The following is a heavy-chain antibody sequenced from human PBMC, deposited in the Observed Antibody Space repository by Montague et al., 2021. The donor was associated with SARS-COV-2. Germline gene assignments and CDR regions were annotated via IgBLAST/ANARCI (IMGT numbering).Heavy chain of an antibody. D-gene: IGHD6-19*01. CDR2: IYPGDSDT. CDR3: AKLSIVAGKGGEDDYFES. V-gene: IGHV5-51*01. Sequence: QSGAEVKKAGESLKISCKASKYIFTSYWIAWVRQMPGKGLEWMGFIYPGDSDTRYSPSFQGRVTMSADKSIGTAYLQWGSLEASDTAIYYCAKLSIVAGKGGEDDYFESWGQGTLVTVSS. J-gene: IGHJ4*02. CDR1: KYIFTSYW.